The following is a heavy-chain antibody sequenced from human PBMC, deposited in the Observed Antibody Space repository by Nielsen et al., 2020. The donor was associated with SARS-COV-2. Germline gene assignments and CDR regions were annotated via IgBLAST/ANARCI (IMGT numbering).Heavy chain of an antibody. CDR1: GFTFSSYG. Sequence: GESLKISCAASGFTFSSYGMHWVRQAPGKGLEWVAVISYDGSNKYYADSVKGRFTISRDNSKNTLYLQMNSLRAEDTAVYYCAKDREYSSSWSYYYGMDVWGQGTTVTVSS. CDR2: ISYDGSNK. V-gene: IGHV3-30*18. D-gene: IGHD6-13*01. J-gene: IGHJ6*02. CDR3: AKDREYSSSWSYYYGMDV.